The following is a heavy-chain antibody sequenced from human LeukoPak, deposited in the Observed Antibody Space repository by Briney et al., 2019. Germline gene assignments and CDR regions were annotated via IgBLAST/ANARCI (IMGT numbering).Heavy chain of an antibody. Sequence: SETLSLTCTVSGGSISSRSYYWGWIRQPPGKGLEWIGSIYYSGSTYYNPSLKSRVTISVDTSKNQFSLKLSSVTAADTAVYYCARDSVGDPSAFDIWGQGTMVTVSS. D-gene: IGHD2-21*02. CDR3: ARDSVGDPSAFDI. V-gene: IGHV4-39*07. J-gene: IGHJ3*02. CDR1: GGSISSRSYY. CDR2: IYYSGST.